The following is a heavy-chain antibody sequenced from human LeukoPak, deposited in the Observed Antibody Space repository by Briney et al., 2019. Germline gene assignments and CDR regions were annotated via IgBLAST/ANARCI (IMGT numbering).Heavy chain of an antibody. Sequence: PSETLSLTCAVYGGSFSGYYWSWIRQPPGKGLEWIGEINHSGSTNYNPSLKSRVTISVDTSKNQFSLKLSSVTAADTAVYYCARGLAAPDWFDPWGQGTLVTVSS. J-gene: IGHJ5*02. CDR1: GGSFSGYY. D-gene: IGHD6-13*01. CDR2: INHSGST. CDR3: ARGLAAPDWFDP. V-gene: IGHV4-34*01.